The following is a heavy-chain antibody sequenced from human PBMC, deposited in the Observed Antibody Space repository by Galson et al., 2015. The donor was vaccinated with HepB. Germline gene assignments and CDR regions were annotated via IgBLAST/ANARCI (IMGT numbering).Heavy chain of an antibody. CDR3: ARGFTVTLKY. CDR2: IDPNSGGT. J-gene: IGHJ4*02. Sequence: SVKVSCKASGYTFTGYYLHWVRQAPGQGLEWMGRIDPNSGGTKYAQKFQGRVTMARDTSISTAYMELSSLRSDDTAIYYCARGFTVTLKYWGQGSLVTVSS. V-gene: IGHV1-2*02. CDR1: GYTFTGYY. D-gene: IGHD4-17*01.